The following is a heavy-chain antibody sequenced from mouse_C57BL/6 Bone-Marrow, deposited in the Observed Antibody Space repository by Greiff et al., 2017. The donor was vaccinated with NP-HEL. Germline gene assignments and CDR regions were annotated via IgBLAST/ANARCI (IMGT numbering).Heavy chain of an antibody. J-gene: IGHJ4*01. CDR2: IYPGSGNT. V-gene: IGHV1-76*01. Sequence: QVQLKESGAELVRPGASVKLSCKASGYTFTDYYINWVKQRPGQGLEWIARIYPGSGNTYYNEKFKGKATLTAEKSSSTAYMQLSSLTSEDSAVYFCARYDYDNYAMDYWGQGTSVTVSS. CDR1: GYTFTDYY. CDR3: ARYDYDNYAMDY. D-gene: IGHD2-4*01.